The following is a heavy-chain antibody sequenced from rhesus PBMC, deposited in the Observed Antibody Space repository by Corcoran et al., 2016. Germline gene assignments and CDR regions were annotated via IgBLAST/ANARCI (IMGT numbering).Heavy chain of an antibody. Sequence: QVQLQESGPGLVKPSETLSLTCAVSGVSISSGYYYWSWIRQPPGKGLEWIGYITYSGSTSYNPSLKSRVTISRDTSKNQFSLKLSSVTAADTAVYYCARDFTMIVVIGEFWGQGALVTVSS. CDR1: GVSISSGYYY. CDR2: ITYSGST. J-gene: IGHJ1*01. D-gene: IGHD3-28*01. CDR3: ARDFTMIVVIGEF. V-gene: IGHV4-122*02.